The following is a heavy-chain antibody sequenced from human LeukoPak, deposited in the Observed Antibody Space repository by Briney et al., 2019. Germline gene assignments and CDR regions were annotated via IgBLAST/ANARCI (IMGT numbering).Heavy chain of an antibody. Sequence: SQTLSLTCTVSGGSISSGSYYWSWIRQPAGKGLEWIGRIYTSGSTNYNPSLKSRVTISVDTSKNQFSLKLSSVTAADTAVYYCARTHPFTTDWGQGTLVTVSS. D-gene: IGHD4-17*01. CDR1: GGSISSGSYY. CDR2: IYTSGST. V-gene: IGHV4-61*02. CDR3: ARTHPFTTD. J-gene: IGHJ4*02.